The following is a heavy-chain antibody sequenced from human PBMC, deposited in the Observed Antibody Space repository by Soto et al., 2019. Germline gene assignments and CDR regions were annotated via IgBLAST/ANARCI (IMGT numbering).Heavy chain of an antibody. D-gene: IGHD6-19*01. CDR3: ARDGFVSCWYDSEYYFDY. CDR2: ISAYNGNT. V-gene: IGHV1-18*04. CDR1: GYTFTSYG. J-gene: IGHJ4*02. Sequence: ASVKVSCKASGYTFTSYGISWVRQAPGQGLEWMGWISAYNGNTNYAQKLQGRVTMTTDTSTSTAYMELRSLRSDDTAVYYCARDGFVSCWYDSEYYFDYYDKGTPVTVSS.